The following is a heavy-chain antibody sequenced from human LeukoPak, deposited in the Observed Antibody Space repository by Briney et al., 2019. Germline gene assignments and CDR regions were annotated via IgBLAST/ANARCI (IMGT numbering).Heavy chain of an antibody. CDR3: AREVYAGNWFDP. CDR2: ISGNGDST. V-gene: IGHV3-64*01. CDR1: GFTFSTCA. Sequence: GGSLSLYCAASGFTFSTCAMHWVRQAPGKGLEYVAAISGNGDSTYYANSVKGRFTISRDNSKNTLYLQMGSLRPEDMAVYYGAREVYAGNWFDPWGQGTLVTVSS. J-gene: IGHJ5*02. D-gene: IGHD2-8*01.